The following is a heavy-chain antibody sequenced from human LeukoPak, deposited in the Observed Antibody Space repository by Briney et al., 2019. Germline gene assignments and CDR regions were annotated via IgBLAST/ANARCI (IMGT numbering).Heavy chain of an antibody. D-gene: IGHD2-15*01. Sequence: SETLSLTCAVYGGSFSGYYWSWLRQPPGKGLEWIGEINHSGSTNYNPSLKSRVTISVDTSKNQFSLKLSSVTAADTAVYYCARLSGEDAFDIWGQGTMVTVSS. V-gene: IGHV4-34*01. J-gene: IGHJ3*02. CDR1: GGSFSGYY. CDR2: INHSGST. CDR3: ARLSGEDAFDI.